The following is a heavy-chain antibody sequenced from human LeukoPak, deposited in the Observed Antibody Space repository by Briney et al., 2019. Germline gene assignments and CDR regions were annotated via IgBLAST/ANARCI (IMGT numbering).Heavy chain of an antibody. CDR3: ARERYIGSYYRDAFDI. Sequence: ASVKVSCKASGYTFTGYYMHWVRHAPGQGLEWMGWINPNSGGTNYAQKFQGRVTMTRDTSISTAYMELSRLRSDDTAVYYCARERYIGSYYRDAFDIWGQGTMVTVSS. D-gene: IGHD1-26*01. CDR1: GYTFTGYY. J-gene: IGHJ3*02. V-gene: IGHV1-2*02. CDR2: INPNSGGT.